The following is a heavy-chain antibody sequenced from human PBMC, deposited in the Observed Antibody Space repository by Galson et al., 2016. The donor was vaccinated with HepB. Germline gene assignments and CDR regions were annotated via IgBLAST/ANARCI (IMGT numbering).Heavy chain of an antibody. D-gene: IGHD6-13*01. CDR2: IYYSRTT. V-gene: IGHV4-31*11. CDR3: ARDLHGSWSIDY. Sequence: TLSLTCDVSGGSISSGGYYWSWIRQLPGNGLEWIGYIYYSRTTYYNPSLRSRLSISRDQSKNTVFLQMNSLRAEDTAVCYCARDLHGSWSIDYWGQGTLVTVSS. J-gene: IGHJ4*02. CDR1: GGSISSGGYY.